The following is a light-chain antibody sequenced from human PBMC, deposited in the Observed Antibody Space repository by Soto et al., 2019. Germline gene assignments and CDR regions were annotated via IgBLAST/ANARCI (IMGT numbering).Light chain of an antibody. CDR2: NAS. CDR3: QQRSNWPPLT. CDR1: QSVSNY. Sequence: EIVLTQSPATLSLSPGERATLSCRASQSVSNYLAWYQQKPGQAPRLLIYNASNSATGIPARFSGSGSGTDFTLTISSLEPEDFAVYYCQQRSNWPPLTFGQGTRLEIK. J-gene: IGKJ5*01. V-gene: IGKV3-11*01.